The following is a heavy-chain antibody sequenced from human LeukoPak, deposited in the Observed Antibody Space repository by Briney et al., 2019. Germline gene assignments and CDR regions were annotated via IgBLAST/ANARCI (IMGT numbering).Heavy chain of an antibody. CDR2: INHSGST. V-gene: IGHV4-34*01. Sequence: MASETLSLTCAVYGGSFSGYYWSWIRQPPGKGLEWIGEINHSGSTNYNPSLKSRVTISVDTSKNQFSLKLSSVTAADTAVYYCARAGGYCSSTSCSNWFDPWGQGTLVTVSS. J-gene: IGHJ5*02. D-gene: IGHD2-2*01. CDR1: GGSFSGYY. CDR3: ARAGGYCSSTSCSNWFDP.